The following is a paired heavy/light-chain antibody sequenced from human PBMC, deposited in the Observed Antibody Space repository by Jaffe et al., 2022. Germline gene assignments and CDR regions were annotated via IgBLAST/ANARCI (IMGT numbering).Light chain of an antibody. CDR1: QSISSW. Sequence: DIQMTQSPSTLSAAVGDRVTITCRASQSISSWLAWYQQTPGKAPKLLISQASRLESGVPPRFSGSGSGTEFTLTISSLRPQDVAVYYCQQYNSYSLLTFGGGTKVEIK. V-gene: IGKV1-5*03. J-gene: IGKJ4*01. CDR2: QAS. CDR3: QQYNSYSLLT.
Heavy chain of an antibody. CDR1: GGSVSSKSYY. Sequence: QLQLQESGPGLVEPSETLSLTCTVSGGSVSSKSYYWGWIRQSPGKGLEWIGTICYSERTYYNPSLKTRVTISVDTSKNQFSLQLSSVTAADTAIYYCARADSGDSGGYFNYWGQGTLVTVS. D-gene: IGHD4-17*01. CDR2: ICYSERT. J-gene: IGHJ4*02. CDR3: ARADSGDSGGYFNY. V-gene: IGHV4-39*01.